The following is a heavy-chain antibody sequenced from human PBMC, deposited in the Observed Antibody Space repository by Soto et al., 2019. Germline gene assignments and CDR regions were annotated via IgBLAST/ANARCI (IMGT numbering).Heavy chain of an antibody. CDR1: GFTFSSYA. J-gene: IGHJ2*01. D-gene: IGHD3-22*01. CDR3: AKSGHYYDSSGYYWRQDWYFDL. V-gene: IGHV3-23*01. Sequence: EVQLLESGGGLVQPGGSLRLSCAASGFTFSSYAMSWVRQAPGKGLEWVSAISGSGGSTYYADSVKGRFTISRDNSKNTLYLQMNSLRAEDTAVYYCAKSGHYYDSSGYYWRQDWYFDLWGRGTLVTVSS. CDR2: ISGSGGST.